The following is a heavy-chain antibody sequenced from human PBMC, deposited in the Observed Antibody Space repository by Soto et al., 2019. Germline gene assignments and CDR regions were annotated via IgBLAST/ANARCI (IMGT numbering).Heavy chain of an antibody. J-gene: IGHJ6*02. D-gene: IGHD3-9*01. V-gene: IGHV3-21*01. CDR2: ISSSSSYI. CDR1: GFTFSSYS. CDR3: ARDANYDILTGYYSISWYYGMDV. Sequence: PGGSLRLSCAASGFTFSSYSMNWVRQAPGKGLEWVSSISSSSSYIYYADSVKGRFTISRDNAKNSLYLQMNSLRAEDTAVYYCARDANYDILTGYYSISWYYGMDVWGQGTTVTVS.